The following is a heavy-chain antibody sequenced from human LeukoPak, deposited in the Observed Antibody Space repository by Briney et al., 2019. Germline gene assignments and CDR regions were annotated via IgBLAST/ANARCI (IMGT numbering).Heavy chain of an antibody. CDR3: ARDLFYYGDSGYRYNWLDP. J-gene: IGHJ5*02. CDR2: ISSSGAYK. V-gene: IGHV3-21*01. CDR1: GFTFSTYG. D-gene: IGHD3-22*01. Sequence: GGSLRLSCAASGFTFSTYGMNWVRQAPGKGLEWVASISSSGAYKYYADSMKGRFTISRDNARNSLFLQMKSLRAEDTAVYYCARDLFYYGDSGYRYNWLDPWGQGTLVTVSS.